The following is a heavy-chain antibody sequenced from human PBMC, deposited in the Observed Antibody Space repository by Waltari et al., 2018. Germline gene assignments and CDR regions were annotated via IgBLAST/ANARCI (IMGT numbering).Heavy chain of an antibody. V-gene: IGHV4-61*02. D-gene: IGHD1-26*01. CDR2: IYTSGST. CDR3: AFLEAVVGATTRIPFDY. CDR1: GGSISSGSYY. Sequence: QVQLQESGPGLVKPSQTLSLTCTVSGGSISSGSYYWSWIRQPAGKGLEWIGRIYTSGSTNYNPSLKSRVTISVDTSKNQFSLKLSSVTAADTAVYYCAFLEAVVGATTRIPFDYWGQGTLVTVSS. J-gene: IGHJ4*02.